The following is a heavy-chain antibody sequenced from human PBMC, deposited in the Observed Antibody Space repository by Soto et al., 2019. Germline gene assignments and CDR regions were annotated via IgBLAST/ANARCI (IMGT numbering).Heavy chain of an antibody. V-gene: IGHV1-69*01. Sequence: QVQLVQSGAEVKKPGSSVKVSCTASGGTFSRYAISWVRQAPGQGLQWMGGIIPIFGTANYAQKFQDRVTITADEFASTAYIELSSLRSEDTAVYYCARDREDIVVVPAADWGQGTLVTVSS. CDR2: IIPIFGTA. CDR1: GGTFSRYA. J-gene: IGHJ4*02. D-gene: IGHD2-2*01. CDR3: ARDREDIVVVPAAD.